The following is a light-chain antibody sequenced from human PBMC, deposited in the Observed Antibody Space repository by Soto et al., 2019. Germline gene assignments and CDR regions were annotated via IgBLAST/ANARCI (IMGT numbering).Light chain of an antibody. V-gene: IGKV1-5*01. CDR1: QSISSW. CDR2: DAS. CDR3: QQYNSYPIN. J-gene: IGKJ5*01. Sequence: IQMTPSPSTLSASVGDRVTITFRASQSISSWLAWYQQKPGKAPKLLIYDASSLESGVPSRFSGSGSGTEFTLTISSLQPDDFATYYCQQYNSYPINFGQGTRREIK.